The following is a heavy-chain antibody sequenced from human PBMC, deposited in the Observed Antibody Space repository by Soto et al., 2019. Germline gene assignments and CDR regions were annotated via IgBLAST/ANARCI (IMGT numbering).Heavy chain of an antibody. J-gene: IGHJ4*02. CDR1: GFTFSSYG. D-gene: IGHD1-26*01. CDR2: IWYDGSNK. Sequence: GGSLRLSCAASGFTFSSYGMHWVRQAPGKGLEWVAVIWYDGSNKYYADPVKGRLTISRDNSKNTLYLQMNSLRAEDTAVYYCARSSNSGSNPIDYWGQGTLVTVSS. CDR3: ARSSNSGSNPIDY. V-gene: IGHV3-33*01.